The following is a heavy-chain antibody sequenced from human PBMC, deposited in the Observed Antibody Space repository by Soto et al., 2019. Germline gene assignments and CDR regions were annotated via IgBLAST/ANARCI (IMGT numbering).Heavy chain of an antibody. J-gene: IGHJ4*02. Sequence: GESLKISCKGSGYRFTNYWIGWVRQMPGKGLEWMGIIYPGDSDTRYSPSFRGQVTISADTSISTAFLQWSSLKASDTAVYYCARARWKFVDPYHFDYWGQGTLVTVSS. CDR2: IYPGDSDT. D-gene: IGHD1-1*01. CDR3: ARARWKFVDPYHFDY. CDR1: GYRFTNYW. V-gene: IGHV5-51*01.